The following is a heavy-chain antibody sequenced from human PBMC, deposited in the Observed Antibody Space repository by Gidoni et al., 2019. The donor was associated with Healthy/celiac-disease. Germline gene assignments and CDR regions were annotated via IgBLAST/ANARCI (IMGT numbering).Heavy chain of an antibody. CDR3: ARDPPRSSGWFDY. Sequence: QVQLVESGGGVVQPGRSLRLSCSASGFTFSSYGMHWVRPAPGKGLAWVAVIWYDGSNKYYADSVKGRFTISRDNSKNTLYLQMNSLRAEDTAVYYCARDPPRSSGWFDYWGQGTLVTVSS. J-gene: IGHJ4*02. CDR1: GFTFSSYG. CDR2: IWYDGSNK. V-gene: IGHV3-33*01. D-gene: IGHD6-19*01.